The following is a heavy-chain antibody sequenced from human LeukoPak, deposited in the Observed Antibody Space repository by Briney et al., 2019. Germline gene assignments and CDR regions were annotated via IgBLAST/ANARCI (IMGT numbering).Heavy chain of an antibody. J-gene: IGHJ4*02. CDR3: ARDGVTYGYPEY. CDR2: INPNSGGT. CDR1: GYTFTGYY. D-gene: IGHD5-18*01. V-gene: IGHV1-2*02. Sequence: ASVKVSCKASGYTFTGYYMHWVRQAPGQGLEWMGWINPNSGGTNYAQKFQGRVTMTRDTSISTAYMEVTSLTYDDTAVYYCARDGVTYGYPEYWGQGTLVTVSS.